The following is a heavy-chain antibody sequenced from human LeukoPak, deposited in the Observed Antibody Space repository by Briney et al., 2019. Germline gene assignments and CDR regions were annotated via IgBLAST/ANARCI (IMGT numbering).Heavy chain of an antibody. D-gene: IGHD1-26*01. Sequence: PGGSLRLSCAASGFTFSSYAMSWVRQAPGKGLEWVAVISYDGSDKNTADSVKGRFTVSRDNSKNPLYLHMNSLRAEDTAVYYCAKARTSGSNHFDSWGQETLVTVSS. V-gene: IGHV3-30*18. CDR3: AKARTSGSNHFDS. J-gene: IGHJ4*02. CDR2: ISYDGSDK. CDR1: GFTFSSYA.